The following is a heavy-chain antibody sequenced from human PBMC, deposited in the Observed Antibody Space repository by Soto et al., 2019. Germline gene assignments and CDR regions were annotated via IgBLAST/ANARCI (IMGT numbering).Heavy chain of an antibody. D-gene: IGHD3-3*01. CDR2: INHSGST. J-gene: IGHJ3*02. V-gene: IGHV4-34*01. CDR1: GGSFSGYY. Sequence: QVQLQQWGAGLLKPSETLSLTCAVYGGSFSGYYWSWIRQPPGKGLEWIGEINHSGSTNYNPSLKSRVTISVDTSKNQFSLKLSSVTAADTAVYYCERTIFGVASDAFDIWGQGTMVTVSS. CDR3: ERTIFGVASDAFDI.